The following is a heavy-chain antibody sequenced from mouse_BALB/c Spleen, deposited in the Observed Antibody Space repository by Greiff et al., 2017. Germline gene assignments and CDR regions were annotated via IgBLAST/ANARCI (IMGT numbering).Heavy chain of an antibody. CDR2: INPSNGGT. J-gene: IGHJ2*01. V-gene: IGHV1S81*02. CDR1: GYTFTSYY. D-gene: IGHD2-4*01. CDR3: TSIYYDYGEGFYFDY. Sequence: LQESGAELVKPGASVKLSCKASGYTFTSYYMYWVKQRPGQGLEWIGEINPSNGGTNFNEKFKSKATLTVDKSSSTAYMQLSSLTSEDSAVYYCTSIYYDYGEGFYFDYWGQGTTLTVSS.